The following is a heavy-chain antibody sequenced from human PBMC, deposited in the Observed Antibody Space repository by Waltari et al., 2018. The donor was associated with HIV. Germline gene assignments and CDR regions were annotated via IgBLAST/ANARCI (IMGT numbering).Heavy chain of an antibody. Sequence: EVQLVESGGGLVQPGGSLRLSCAASGFTFSSYSMHGVRQAPGKGREWVSYISSSRSTIYYADSVKGRFTISRDNAKNSLYLQMNSLRAEDTAVYYCARDVWELFGVHWFDPWGQGTLVTVSS. D-gene: IGHD1-26*01. CDR2: ISSSRSTI. CDR1: GFTFSSYS. J-gene: IGHJ5*02. CDR3: ARDVWELFGVHWFDP. V-gene: IGHV3-48*04.